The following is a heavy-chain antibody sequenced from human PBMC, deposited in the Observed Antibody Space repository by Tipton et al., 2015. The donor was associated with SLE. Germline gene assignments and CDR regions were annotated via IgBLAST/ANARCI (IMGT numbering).Heavy chain of an antibody. J-gene: IGHJ6*02. Sequence: TLSLTCTVSGASTNTKYWTWIRQSPGKGLEWIGYANRNEGTKIKSSLERRVTISLDTSRSQFSLRLSSLTAADTAVYYCARGPDYSNYYFYRMDVWGQGTTVTVSS. V-gene: IGHV4-59*12. D-gene: IGHD4-11*01. CDR3: ARGPDYSNYYFYRMDV. CDR2: ANRNEGT. CDR1: GASTNTKY.